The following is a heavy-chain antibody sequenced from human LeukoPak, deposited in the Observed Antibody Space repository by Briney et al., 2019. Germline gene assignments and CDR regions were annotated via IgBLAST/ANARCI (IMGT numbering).Heavy chain of an antibody. CDR2: ISYDGSNK. CDR1: GFTFSSYA. Sequence: PGGSLRLSCAASGFTFSSYAMHWVRQAPGKGLEWVAVISYDGSNKYYADSVKGRFTISRDNSKNTLYLQMNSLRVEDTAVYYCAREYTGYDAFWGQGALVTVSS. J-gene: IGHJ4*02. V-gene: IGHV3-30-3*01. CDR3: AREYTGYDAF. D-gene: IGHD5-12*01.